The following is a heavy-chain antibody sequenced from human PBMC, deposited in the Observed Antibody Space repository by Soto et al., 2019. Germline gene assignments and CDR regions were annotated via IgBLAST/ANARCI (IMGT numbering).Heavy chain of an antibody. CDR3: ARARYLTMVKARPSYFDY. D-gene: IGHD3-10*01. Sequence: QLQLQESGSGLVKPSQTLSLTCAVSGGSISSGGYSWSWIRQPPGKGLEWIGYIYHSGSTYYNPSLRSRVTISIDRSKNQFSLKLSSVTAVDTAVYYCARARYLTMVKARPSYFDYWGQGTLVTVSS. J-gene: IGHJ4*02. CDR1: GGSISSGGYS. V-gene: IGHV4-30-2*01. CDR2: IYHSGST.